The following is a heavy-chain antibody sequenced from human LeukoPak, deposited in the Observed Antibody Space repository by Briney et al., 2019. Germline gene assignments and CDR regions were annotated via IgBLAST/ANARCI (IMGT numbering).Heavy chain of an antibody. Sequence: GGSLRLSCVGSGFTFRSHAMSWVRQAPEKGLEFVSGIYENGGTTYYADSVKGRFSISRDNSKNTLYLHMNSLKAEDTAVYYCAKGRCSGPGCDSFDYWGQGTLVTVSS. CDR1: GFTFRSHA. V-gene: IGHV3-23*01. D-gene: IGHD5-12*01. J-gene: IGHJ4*02. CDR2: IYENGGTT. CDR3: AKGRCSGPGCDSFDY.